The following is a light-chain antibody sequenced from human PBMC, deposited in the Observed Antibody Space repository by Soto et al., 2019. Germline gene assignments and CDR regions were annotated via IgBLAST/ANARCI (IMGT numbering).Light chain of an antibody. Sequence: EIVLTQSPATLSLSPGERATLSCRASQSVSSNLAWYQQKPGQAPRLLIYGASTRATGIPARFSGSGSGTEFTLTISSLQSEDFATYYCQQYNNWPPATFGQGTKVDIK. CDR1: QSVSSN. CDR2: GAS. V-gene: IGKV3-15*01. CDR3: QQYNNWPPAT. J-gene: IGKJ1*01.